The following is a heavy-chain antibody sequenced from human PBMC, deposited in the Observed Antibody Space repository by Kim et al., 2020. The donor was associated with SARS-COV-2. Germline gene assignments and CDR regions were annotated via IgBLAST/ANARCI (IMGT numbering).Heavy chain of an antibody. D-gene: IGHD5-12*01. CDR3: ARHGIVASPGNYYYGMDV. Sequence: SETLSLTCAVYGGSFSDYYWSWIRQPPGKGLEWVGEIDHSGSTNYNPSLKSRVTISVDTSKNQFSLKLSSVTAADTAVYYCARHGIVASPGNYYYGMDVWGQGTTVTVSS. J-gene: IGHJ6*02. CDR2: IDHSGST. V-gene: IGHV4-34*01. CDR1: GGSFSDYY.